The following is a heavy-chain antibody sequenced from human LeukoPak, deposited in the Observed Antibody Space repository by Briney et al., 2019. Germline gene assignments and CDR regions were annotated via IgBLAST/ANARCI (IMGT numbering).Heavy chain of an antibody. V-gene: IGHV3-30*02. J-gene: IGHJ4*02. D-gene: IGHD3-16*01. CDR2: IQFDGGNR. Sequence: PGGSLRLSCAAAGFTFSNYGMHWVRQAPGMGLEWMAFIQFDGGNRFYADSVKGRYTISRDNSKNTLSLQMNSLRVEDTAVYYCAKQKARGGTYEPVTVWGQAALVTVSS. CDR3: AKQKARGGTYEPVTV. CDR1: GFTFSNYG.